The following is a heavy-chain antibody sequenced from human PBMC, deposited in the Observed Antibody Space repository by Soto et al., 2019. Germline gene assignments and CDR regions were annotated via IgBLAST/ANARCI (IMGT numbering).Heavy chain of an antibody. Sequence: ASVKVSCKASGYTFTSYGISWVRQAPGQGLEWMGWISAYNGNTNYAQKLQGRVTMTTDTSTSTAYMELRSLRSDDTAVCYCAREDYYDSSGYSGNDAFDIWGQGTMVTVSS. CDR3: AREDYYDSSGYSGNDAFDI. CDR2: ISAYNGNT. J-gene: IGHJ3*02. CDR1: GYTFTSYG. D-gene: IGHD3-22*01. V-gene: IGHV1-18*01.